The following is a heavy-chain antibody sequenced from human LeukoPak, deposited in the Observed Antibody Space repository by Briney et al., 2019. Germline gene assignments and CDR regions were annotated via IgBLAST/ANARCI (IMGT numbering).Heavy chain of an antibody. D-gene: IGHD5-24*01. CDR3: VRDSNFKIDY. Sequence: GGSLRLSCAVSGFSFNNYWMSWVRQAPGKGLEWVANIKQDGSEKYYVDSVKGRFSISRDNAKNTLYLQMNSLRADDTAIYYCVRDSNFKIDYWGQGTLVTVSS. CDR2: IKQDGSEK. J-gene: IGHJ4*02. CDR1: GFSFNNYW. V-gene: IGHV3-7*01.